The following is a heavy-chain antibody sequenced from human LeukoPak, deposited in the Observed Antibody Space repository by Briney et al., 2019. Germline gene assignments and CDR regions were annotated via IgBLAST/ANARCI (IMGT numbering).Heavy chain of an antibody. D-gene: IGHD3-16*01. CDR3: TTDLRRIDY. Sequence: WIRQAPGKGLEWVGRIKSKTDGGTTDYAAPVKGRFTFSRDDSKNTLYLQMNSLKTEDTAVYYCTTDLRRIDYWGQGTLVTVSS. CDR2: IKSKTDGGTT. V-gene: IGHV3-15*01. J-gene: IGHJ4*02.